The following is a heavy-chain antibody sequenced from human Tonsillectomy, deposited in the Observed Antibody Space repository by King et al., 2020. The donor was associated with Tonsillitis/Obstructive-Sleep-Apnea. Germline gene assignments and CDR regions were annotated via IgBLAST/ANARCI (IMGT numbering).Heavy chain of an antibody. CDR1: GFTFSSYG. D-gene: IGHD6-13*01. CDR2: IWYDGSNK. Sequence: VQLVESGGGVVQPGRSLRLSCAASGFTFSSYGMHWVRQAPGKGLEWVAVIWYDGSNKYYADSVKGRFTISRDNSKNTLYLQMNSLRAEDTAVYYCVLRIAAGGQFFDYWGQGTLVTVSS. CDR3: VLRIAAGGQFFDY. J-gene: IGHJ4*02. V-gene: IGHV3-33*01.